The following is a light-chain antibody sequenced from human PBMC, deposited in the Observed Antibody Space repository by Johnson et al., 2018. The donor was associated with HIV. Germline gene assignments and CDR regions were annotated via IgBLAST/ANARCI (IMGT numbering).Light chain of an antibody. Sequence: QSVLTQPPSVSAAPGQKVTISCSGSSSNIGNNYVSWYQQLPGTAPKLLIYENNNRPSGIPGRFSGSKSGPSATLGITGLQTGDEADYYCGTLDSSLTSYVFGAGTKVTVL. CDR1: SSNIGNNY. CDR2: ENN. V-gene: IGLV1-51*02. J-gene: IGLJ1*01. CDR3: GTLDSSLTSYV.